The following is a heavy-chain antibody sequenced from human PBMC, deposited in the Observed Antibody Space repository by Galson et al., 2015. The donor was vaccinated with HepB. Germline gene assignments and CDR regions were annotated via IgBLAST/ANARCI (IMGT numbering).Heavy chain of an antibody. CDR3: ARASIPYDSSGYYRLDY. Sequence: SVKVSCKASGGTFSSYTISWVRQAPGQGLEWMGRIIPILGIANYAQKFQGRVTITADKSTSTAYMELSSLRSEDTAVYYCARASIPYDSSGYYRLDYWGQGTLVTVSS. J-gene: IGHJ4*02. V-gene: IGHV1-69*02. D-gene: IGHD3-22*01. CDR2: IIPILGIA. CDR1: GGTFSSYT.